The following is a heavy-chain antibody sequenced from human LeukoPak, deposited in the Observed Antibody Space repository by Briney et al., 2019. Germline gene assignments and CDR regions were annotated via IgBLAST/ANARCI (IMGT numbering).Heavy chain of an antibody. CDR1: GGSISSGSYY. Sequence: ETLSLTCTVSGGSISSGSYYWSWIRQPAGKGLEWVSVIYSGGSTYYADSVKGRFTISRDNAKKSLYLQMNSLRVEDTAVYYCARDWGAYYYDVSGYYPFDYWGQGTLVTVSS. V-gene: IGHV3-66*01. CDR2: IYSGGST. CDR3: ARDWGAYYYDVSGYYPFDY. J-gene: IGHJ4*02. D-gene: IGHD3-22*01.